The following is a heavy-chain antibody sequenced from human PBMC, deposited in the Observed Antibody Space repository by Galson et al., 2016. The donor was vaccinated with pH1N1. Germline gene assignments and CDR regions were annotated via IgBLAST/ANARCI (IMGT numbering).Heavy chain of an antibody. V-gene: IGHV3-20*04. CDR3: ASVSRIVLMAPMDV. J-gene: IGHJ6*03. CDR1: GFTFDDNG. CDR2: INWNGGST. Sequence: SLRLSCAASGFTFDDNGMSWVRQPPGKGLEWVASINWNGGSTSYADSGKGRFTISRDNARNSLYLQTNSLRVEDTALYYCASVSRIVLMAPMDVWGKGTTVTVSS. D-gene: IGHD2-8*01.